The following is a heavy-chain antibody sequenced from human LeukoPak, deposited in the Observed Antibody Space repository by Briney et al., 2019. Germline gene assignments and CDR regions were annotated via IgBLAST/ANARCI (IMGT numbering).Heavy chain of an antibody. V-gene: IGHV5-51*01. CDR1: GYSFTSYW. CDR2: IYPGDSDT. Sequence: GDSLKISCKGSGYSFTSYWIGWVRQMPGKGLEWMGIIYPGDSDTRYSPSFQGQVTISADKSISTAYLQWSSLKASDTAMYYCARRGAGYDSSGYYFGYWGQGTLVTVSS. J-gene: IGHJ4*02. D-gene: IGHD3-22*01. CDR3: ARRGAGYDSSGYYFGY.